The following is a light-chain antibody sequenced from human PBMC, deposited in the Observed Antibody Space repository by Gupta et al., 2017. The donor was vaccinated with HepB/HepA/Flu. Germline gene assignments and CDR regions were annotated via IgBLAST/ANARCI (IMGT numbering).Light chain of an antibody. J-gene: IGLJ1*01. CDR2: QDN. Sequence: SYELTQPPSVSVSPGQPASITCSGDKLGDKYASWYQQRPGQSPVMVIYQDNKRPSGIPERFSGSNSGNTATLTISGTQAIDEADYYCQAWDSTTAFFGTGTQVTVL. V-gene: IGLV3-1*01. CDR3: QAWDSTTAF. CDR1: KLGDKY.